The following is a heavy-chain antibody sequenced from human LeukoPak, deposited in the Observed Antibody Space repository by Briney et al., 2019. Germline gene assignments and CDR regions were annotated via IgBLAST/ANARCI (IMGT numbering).Heavy chain of an antibody. CDR2: IYYSGST. J-gene: IGHJ6*02. Sequence: PSETLSLTCTVSGGSISSGGYYWSGIRQHPGKGLEWIGYIYYSGSTYYNPSLKSRVTISVDTSKNQFSLKLSSVTAADTAVYYCARGRGLGYCSGGSCYHYYYYGMDVWGQGTTVTVSS. CDR1: GGSISSGGYY. D-gene: IGHD2-15*01. CDR3: ARGRGLGYCSGGSCYHYYYYGMDV. V-gene: IGHV4-31*03.